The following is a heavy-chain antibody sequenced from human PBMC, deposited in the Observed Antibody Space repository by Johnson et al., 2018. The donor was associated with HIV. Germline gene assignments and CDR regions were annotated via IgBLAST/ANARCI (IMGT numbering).Heavy chain of an antibody. J-gene: IGHJ3*02. CDR2: ISSSAGIT. CDR3: AKDIQAGTHDAFDI. Sequence: MLLVVSGGGTVQPGGSLRLSCAASGFSVSSNYMSWVRQAPGKGLEWVSYISSSAGITYYADSVEGRFTISRDNSRNTLYLQMNSLRTEDTAVYYCAKDIQAGTHDAFDIWGQGTMVTVSS. V-gene: IGHV3-23*04. D-gene: IGHD1-7*01. CDR1: GFSVSSNY.